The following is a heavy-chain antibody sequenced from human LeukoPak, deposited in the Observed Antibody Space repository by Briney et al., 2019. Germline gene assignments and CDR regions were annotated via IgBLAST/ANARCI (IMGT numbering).Heavy chain of an antibody. D-gene: IGHD3-3*01. CDR2: IYYSGST. Sequence: PSETLSLTCAVSGYSISSGYYWDWIRQPPGKGLEWIGSIYYSGSTYYNPSLKSRVTISVDTSKNQFSLKLSSVTAADTAVYYCAASDLDYDFWSGSQWGGWFDPWGQGTLATVSS. J-gene: IGHJ5*02. CDR3: AASDLDYDFWSGSQWGGWFDP. V-gene: IGHV4-38-2*01. CDR1: GYSISSGYY.